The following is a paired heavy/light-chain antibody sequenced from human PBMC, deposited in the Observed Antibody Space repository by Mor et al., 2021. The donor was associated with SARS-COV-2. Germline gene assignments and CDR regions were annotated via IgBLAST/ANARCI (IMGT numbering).Light chain of an antibody. CDR1: NIEKKN. V-gene: IGLV3-9*01. J-gene: IGLJ1*01. Sequence: SYELTQPLSLSVALGQTATITCGGNNIEKKNVFWYQQKPGRAPVLVIYRDLNRPSGIPERFSGSNSGNAATLTINRVEVGDEADYYCQVWDSGSLVFGAGTKVTVL. CDR2: RDL. CDR3: QVWDSGSLV.
Heavy chain of an antibody. D-gene: IGHD6-6*01. V-gene: IGHV1-8*01. CDR1: GYTFTGFD. CDR3: ARELDQGPTLYYYGLDV. Sequence: QVQLVQSGAEVKKPGASVRVSCTASGYTFTGFDINWVRQATGQGLEWMGWMNPNSGNTGFAQTFQGRVTMTSDTSINTAYMQLSDLKPEDTAVYYCARELDQGPTLYYYGLDVWGQGTTVTVSS. J-gene: IGHJ6*02. CDR2: MNPNSGNT.